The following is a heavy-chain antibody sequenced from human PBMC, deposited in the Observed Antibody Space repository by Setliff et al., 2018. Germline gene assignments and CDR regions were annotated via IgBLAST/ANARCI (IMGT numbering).Heavy chain of an antibody. CDR1: GGSISSYY. J-gene: IGHJ6*03. CDR2: IYYSGST. CDR3: ARDHRDGYNAPYYYYYMDV. V-gene: IGHV4-59*01. Sequence: ASETLSLTCTVSGGSISSYYWSWIRQPPGKGLEWIGYIYYSGSTNYNPSLKSRVTISVDTSKNQLSLKLNSVTAADTAVYYCARDHRDGYNAPYYYYYMDVWGKGTTVTVSS. D-gene: IGHD5-12*01.